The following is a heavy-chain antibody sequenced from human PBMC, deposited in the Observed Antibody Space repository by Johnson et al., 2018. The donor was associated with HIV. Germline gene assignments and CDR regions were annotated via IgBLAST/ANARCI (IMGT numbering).Heavy chain of an antibody. D-gene: IGHD2-15*01. CDR3: ARVSRYCSGGSCLDAFDI. CDR1: GISFDDYG. V-gene: IGHV3-20*04. J-gene: IGHJ3*02. CDR2: INWNGGST. Sequence: EVQLVESGGGLVQPGGSLRLSCAASGISFDDYGMSWVRQAPGKGLEWVSGINWNGGSTHHADSVKGRFTISRDNAKKSLYLQMNSLRAEETALYYCARVSRYCSGGSCLDAFDIWGQGTMVTVSS.